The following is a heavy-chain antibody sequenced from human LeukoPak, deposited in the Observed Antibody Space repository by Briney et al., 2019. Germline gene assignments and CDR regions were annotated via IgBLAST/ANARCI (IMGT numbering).Heavy chain of an antibody. V-gene: IGHV4-30-2*01. D-gene: IGHD3-22*01. J-gene: IGHJ3*02. Sequence: SETLSLTCAVSGGSISSGGYSWSWIRQPPGKGLEWIGYIYHSGSTYYNPSLKSRVTISVDRSKNQFSLKLSSVTAADTAVYYCARVSGYYYDSSGYPCDAFDIWGQGTMVTVSS. CDR3: ARVSGYYYDSSGYPCDAFDI. CDR2: IYHSGST. CDR1: GGSISSGGYS.